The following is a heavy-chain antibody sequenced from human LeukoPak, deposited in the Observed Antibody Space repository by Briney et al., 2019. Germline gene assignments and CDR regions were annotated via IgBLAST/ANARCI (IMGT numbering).Heavy chain of an antibody. CDR1: GFTFSSSG. CDR2: IRYDGSKQ. J-gene: IGHJ4*02. D-gene: IGHD3-22*01. Sequence: GGSLRLSCAASGFTFSSSGMHWVRQAPDKGLEWVAFIRYDGSKQYYADSVKGRFTISRDNAKDTLFLQMNNLRAEDTAFYYCAKDQGYDDSSGYQYFFDSWGQGTLVTVSS. CDR3: AKDQGYDDSSGYQYFFDS. V-gene: IGHV3-30*02.